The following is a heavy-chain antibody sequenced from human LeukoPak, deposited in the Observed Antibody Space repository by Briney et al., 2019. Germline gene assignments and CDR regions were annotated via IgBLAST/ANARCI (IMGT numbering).Heavy chain of an antibody. CDR1: GGTFSSYT. CDR2: IIPIFGTA. Sequence: SVKVSCKASGGTFSSYTISWVRQAPGQGLEWMGGIIPIFGTANYAQKFQGRVTITADESTSTAYMELSSLRSEDTAVYYCAREYSYGYWGVFDYWGQGTLVTVSS. CDR3: AREYSYGYWGVFDY. V-gene: IGHV1-69*01. D-gene: IGHD5-18*01. J-gene: IGHJ4*02.